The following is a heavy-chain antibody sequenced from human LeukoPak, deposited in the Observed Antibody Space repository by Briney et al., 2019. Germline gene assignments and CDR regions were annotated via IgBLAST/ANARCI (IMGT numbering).Heavy chain of an antibody. Sequence: ASVKVSCKASGFTFTGYYIHWVRQAPGQGLEWMGWINPNSGDTNYSQKFQGRVTMTRDTSINTAYMELIRLTSGDTAVYFCARDRVMIRGLFPGFWGQGTLVIVSS. V-gene: IGHV1-2*02. CDR2: INPNSGDT. J-gene: IGHJ4*02. D-gene: IGHD3-10*01. CDR1: GFTFTGYY. CDR3: ARDRVMIRGLFPGF.